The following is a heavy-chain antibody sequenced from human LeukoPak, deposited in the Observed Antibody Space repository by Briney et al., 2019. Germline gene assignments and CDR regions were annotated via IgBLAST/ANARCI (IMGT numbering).Heavy chain of an antibody. CDR2: IYYSGTT. J-gene: IGHJ4*02. V-gene: IGHV4-39*01. Sequence: SETLSLTCTVSGGSITSSSYYWGWIRQPPGEGLEWIGTIYYSGTTYYNPSLQSRVTISEDTSKNQFSLKLTSVTAADTAVYYCASLGYSSTNVHYWGQGTLVTVSA. CDR1: GGSITSSSYY. D-gene: IGHD6-13*01. CDR3: ASLGYSSTNVHY.